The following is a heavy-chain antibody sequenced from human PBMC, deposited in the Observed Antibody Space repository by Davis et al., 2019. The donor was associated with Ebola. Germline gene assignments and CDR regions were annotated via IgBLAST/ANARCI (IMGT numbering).Heavy chain of an antibody. CDR3: ARDLAEYYYGMDV. CDR1: GGSISSGGYY. V-gene: IGHV4-31*03. J-gene: IGHJ6*02. CDR2: IYCSGST. Sequence: MPSETLSLTCTVSGGSISSGGYYWSWIRQHPGKGLEWIGYIYCSGSTYSNPSLKSRVTISVDTSKNQFSLKPSSVTAADTAVYYCARDLAEYYYGMDVWGQGTTVTVSS.